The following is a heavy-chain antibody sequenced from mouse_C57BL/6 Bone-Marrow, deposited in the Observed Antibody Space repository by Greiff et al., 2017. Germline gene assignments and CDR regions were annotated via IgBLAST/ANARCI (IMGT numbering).Heavy chain of an antibody. D-gene: IGHD2-5*01. CDR1: GYTFPSYW. V-gene: IGHV1-55*01. Sequence: QVQLQQPGAELVKPGASVKMSCKASGYTFPSYWITWVKQRPGQGLEWIGDIYPGSGSTNYNEQFKSKATLTVDPSSSTAYMQLSSLTSEDSAVYYCARGEYYSNLFDYWGQGTTLTVSS. J-gene: IGHJ2*01. CDR2: IYPGSGST. CDR3: ARGEYYSNLFDY.